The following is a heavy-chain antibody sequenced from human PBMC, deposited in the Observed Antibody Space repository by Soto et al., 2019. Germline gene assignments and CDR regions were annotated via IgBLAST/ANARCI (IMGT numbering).Heavy chain of an antibody. CDR1: GGSISSYY. V-gene: IGHV4-59*01. CDR2: IYYGGST. D-gene: IGHD4-17*01. J-gene: IGHJ4*02. Sequence: SEALSLTCTVSGGSISSYYWSWIRQPPGKGLEWIGYIYYGGSTNYNPSLKSRVTISVDTSKNQFSLKLSSVTAADTAVYYCARGTTVTQKFDYWGQGTLVTVS. CDR3: ARGTTVTQKFDY.